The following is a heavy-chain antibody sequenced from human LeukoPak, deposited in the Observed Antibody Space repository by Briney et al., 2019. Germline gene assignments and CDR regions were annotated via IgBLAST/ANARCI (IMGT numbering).Heavy chain of an antibody. CDR1: GFTSRSYR. CDR3: ARDISTNSYAEYFFDY. D-gene: IGHD3-16*01. V-gene: IGHV3-21*01. CDR2: ISTSSSYI. J-gene: IGHJ4*02. Sequence: PGGSLRLSCAASGFTSRSYRMNWVRQAPGKGLEWVSSISTSSSYIYYADSVKGRFTISRDNAKNLLYLQMNSLRAEDTAVYHCARDISTNSYAEYFFDYWGQGTLVTVSS.